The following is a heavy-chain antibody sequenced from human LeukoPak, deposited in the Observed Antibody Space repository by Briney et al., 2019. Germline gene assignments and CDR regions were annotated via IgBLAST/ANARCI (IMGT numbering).Heavy chain of an antibody. V-gene: IGHV1-18*01. J-gene: IGHJ4*02. CDR3: ARVRGSSSVYDY. D-gene: IGHD6-6*01. CDR2: ISAYNGNT. CDR1: GYTFTSYG. Sequence: ASVKVSCKASGYTFTSYGISWVRQAPGQGLEWMGWISAYNGNTNYAQKLQGRVTMTRDMSTSTVYMELSSLRSEDTAVYYCARVRGSSSVYDYWGQGTLVTVSS.